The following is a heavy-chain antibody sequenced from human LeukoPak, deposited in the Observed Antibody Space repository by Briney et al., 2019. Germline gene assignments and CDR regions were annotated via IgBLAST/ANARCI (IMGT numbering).Heavy chain of an antibody. D-gene: IGHD6-13*01. CDR2: IIPIFGTA. V-gene: IGHV1-69*13. CDR1: GGTFSSYA. Sequence: GASEKVSCKASGGTFSSYAISWVRQAPGQGLEWMGGIIPIFGTANYAQKFQGRVTITADESTSTAYMELSSLRSEDTAVYYCARDQAAAGTSWFDPWGQGTLVTVSS. J-gene: IGHJ5*02. CDR3: ARDQAAAGTSWFDP.